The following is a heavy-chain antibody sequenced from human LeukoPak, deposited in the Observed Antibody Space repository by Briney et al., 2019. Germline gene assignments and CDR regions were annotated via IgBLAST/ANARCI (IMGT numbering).Heavy chain of an antibody. CDR3: SVDYYGSGSYYPI. Sequence: GGSLRLSCAASGFTFSGSAMHWVRQASGKGLEWVGRIRSKANSYATAYAASVKGRFTISRDDSKNTAYLQMNSLKTEDTAVYYCSVDYYGSGSYYPIWGQGTLVTVSS. CDR2: IRSKANSYAT. CDR1: GFTFSGSA. J-gene: IGHJ4*02. D-gene: IGHD3-10*01. V-gene: IGHV3-73*01.